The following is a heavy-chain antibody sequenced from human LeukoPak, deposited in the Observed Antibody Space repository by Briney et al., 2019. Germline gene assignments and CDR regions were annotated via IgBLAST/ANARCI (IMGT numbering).Heavy chain of an antibody. CDR3: ARLPIYSNSWYGLDY. V-gene: IGHV4-59*08. Sequence: PSETLSLTCTVSGGSIGGYYWSWIRQPPGEGLEWIGYIYYSGSTNYNPSLKSRVTISVDTSKNQFSLELRSVTAADTAVYYCARLPIYSNSWYGLDYWGQGTLVTVSS. CDR1: GGSIGGYY. CDR2: IYYSGST. D-gene: IGHD6-13*01. J-gene: IGHJ4*02.